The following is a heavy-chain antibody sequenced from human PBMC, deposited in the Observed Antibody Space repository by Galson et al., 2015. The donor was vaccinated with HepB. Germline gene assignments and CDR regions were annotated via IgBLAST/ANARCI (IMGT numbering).Heavy chain of an antibody. Sequence: SVKVSCKASGHTFTSYDINWMRQATGQGLEWMGWVNRGNRGYAQKFQGRVTMTMSTSISTAYMELSSLRSEDTAVYYCAIHHRPLYSDSSLYYPFRYWGQGTLVTVSS. CDR1: GHTFTSYD. CDR3: AIHHRPLYSDSSLYYPFRY. CDR2: VNRGNR. V-gene: IGHV1-8*01. D-gene: IGHD3-22*01. J-gene: IGHJ4*02.